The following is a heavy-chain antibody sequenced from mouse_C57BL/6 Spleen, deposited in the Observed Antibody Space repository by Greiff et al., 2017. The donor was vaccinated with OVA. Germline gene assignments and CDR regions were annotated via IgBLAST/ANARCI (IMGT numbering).Heavy chain of an antibody. J-gene: IGHJ2*01. Sequence: SGAELVRPGASVTLSCKASGYTFTDYEMHWVKQTPVHGLEWIGAIDPETGGTAYNQKFKGKAILTADKSSSTAYMELRSLTSEDSAVYYCTRWEGYWGQGTTLTVSS. D-gene: IGHD4-1*01. V-gene: IGHV1-15*01. CDR2: IDPETGGT. CDR3: TRWEGY. CDR1: GYTFTDYE.